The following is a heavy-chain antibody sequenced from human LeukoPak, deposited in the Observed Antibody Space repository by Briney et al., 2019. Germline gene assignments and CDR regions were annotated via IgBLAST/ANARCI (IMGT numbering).Heavy chain of an antibody. Sequence: SETLSLTCTVSGGSISSSSYYWGWVRQPPGKGLEWIGTIYYSGSTYYNPSLKSRVTISLDTSKNQFSLKLSSVTAADTAVYYCARPSPSTVDYWGQGTLVTVSS. CDR1: GGSISSSSYY. CDR3: ARPSPSTVDY. J-gene: IGHJ4*02. CDR2: IYYSGST. D-gene: IGHD2-2*01. V-gene: IGHV4-39*01.